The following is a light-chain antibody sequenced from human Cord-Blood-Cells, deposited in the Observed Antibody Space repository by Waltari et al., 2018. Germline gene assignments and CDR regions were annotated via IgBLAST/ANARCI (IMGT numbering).Light chain of an antibody. Sequence: DIQITQSPSSLSASVGDRVTIPCRASQSISSYLNWYQQTPGKAPKLLIYAASSLQSGVPSRFSGSGSGTDFTLTISSLQPEDFATYYCQQSYSTPLTFGGGTKVEI. CDR3: QQSYSTPLT. J-gene: IGKJ4*01. V-gene: IGKV1-39*01. CDR1: QSISSY. CDR2: AAS.